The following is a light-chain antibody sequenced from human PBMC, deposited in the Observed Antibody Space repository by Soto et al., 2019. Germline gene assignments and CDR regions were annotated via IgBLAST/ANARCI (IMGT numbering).Light chain of an antibody. CDR3: QQRSNWPPNT. J-gene: IGKJ4*01. V-gene: IGKV3-11*01. CDR1: QSVSSY. Sequence: EIVLTQSPATLSLSPGERATLSCRASQSVSSYLAWYQQKPGQAPRLLIYDASNRATGIPARFSGSGCGADFTLTISSLEPEDFAVYYCQQRSNWPPNTFGGGTKVDIK. CDR2: DAS.